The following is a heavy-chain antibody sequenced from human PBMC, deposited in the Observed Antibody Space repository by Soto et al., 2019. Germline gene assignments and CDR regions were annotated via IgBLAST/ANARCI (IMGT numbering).Heavy chain of an antibody. V-gene: IGHV3-7*03. Sequence: EVQLVESGGGLVQPGGSLRLSCAASGFTFSIYWMSWVRQAPGKGLEGVANIKQDGSEKYYVGSVKGRFTISRDNAKNALYQQMNSLSAQETAVYYCARGSGGWGYWGQGTLVNVSS. D-gene: IGHD6-19*01. J-gene: IGHJ4*02. CDR2: IKQDGSEK. CDR3: ARGSGGWGY. CDR1: GFTFSIYW.